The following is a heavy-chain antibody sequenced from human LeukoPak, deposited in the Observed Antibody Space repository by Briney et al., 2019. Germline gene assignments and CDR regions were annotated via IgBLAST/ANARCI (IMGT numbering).Heavy chain of an antibody. V-gene: IGHV3-48*04. CDR3: ARDRGESPYYFDY. Sequence: GGSLRLSCAASGFTFSSYSMNWVRQAPGKGLEWVSYISSSSSTIYYADSVEGRFTISRDNAKNSLYLQMNSLRAEDTAVYYCARDRGESPYYFDYWGQGTLVTVSS. J-gene: IGHJ4*02. CDR2: ISSSSSTI. CDR1: GFTFSSYS. D-gene: IGHD3-10*01.